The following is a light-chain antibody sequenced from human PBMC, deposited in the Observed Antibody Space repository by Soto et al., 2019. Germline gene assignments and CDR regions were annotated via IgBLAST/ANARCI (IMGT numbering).Light chain of an antibody. V-gene: IGLV2-23*02. J-gene: IGLJ1*01. CDR1: SCDVGHYNF. CDR2: EVN. CDR3: FSYAGSSTYA. Sequence: QSVLTQPASVSGSPGQSITISCTGTSCDVGHYNFVSWYQQHPGKAPKMMIFEVNKRPSGVSNRFAGSKSGNTASLTITGLQAEDEAAYFCFSYAGSSTYAFXTGTKVTVL.